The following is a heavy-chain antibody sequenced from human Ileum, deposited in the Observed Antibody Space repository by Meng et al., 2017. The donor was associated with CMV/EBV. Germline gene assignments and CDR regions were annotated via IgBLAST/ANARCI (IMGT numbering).Heavy chain of an antibody. CDR1: GGSFTDYF. CDR3: ARGQRITLVRGGRFDP. V-gene: IGHV4-34*01. J-gene: IGHJ5*02. D-gene: IGHD3-10*01. CDR2: FNHSGFS. Sequence: SGGSFTDYFWVWIRQPPGKGLEWILQFNHSGFSNFNPSLGSRVIISIDTSANQFSLKLTSVTAADTAVYYCARGQRITLVRGGRFDPWGQGTLVTVSS.